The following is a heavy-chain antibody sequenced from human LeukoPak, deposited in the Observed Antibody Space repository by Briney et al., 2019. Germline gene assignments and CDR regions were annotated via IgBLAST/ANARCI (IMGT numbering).Heavy chain of an antibody. J-gene: IGHJ4*02. CDR2: IYYSGST. CDR1: GASISSYY. V-gene: IGHV4-59*12. Sequence: PSETLSLTCTVSGASISSYYWSWIRQPPGKGLEWIGYIYYSGSTNYNPSLKSRVTISVDTSKNQFSLKLSSVTAADKALYCCASGYSSSASDYWGEGTLVTVCS. D-gene: IGHD6-6*01. CDR3: ASGYSSSASDY.